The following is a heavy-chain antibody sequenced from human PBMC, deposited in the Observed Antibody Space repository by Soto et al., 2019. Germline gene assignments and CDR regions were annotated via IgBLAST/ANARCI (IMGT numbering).Heavy chain of an antibody. CDR2: ISGSGGSA. D-gene: IGHD6-19*01. CDR3: VREGSGWYSRGSFDV. V-gene: IGHV3-23*01. J-gene: IGHJ3*01. CDR1: GFTFSNYA. Sequence: GGSLRLSCAESGFTFSNYAMNWVRQAPGKGLEWVSVISGSGGSASYADSVQGRFTISRDNSNNTLYLQMNSLRAEDTAIYSCVREGSGWYSRGSFDVWGRGTMVTVSS.